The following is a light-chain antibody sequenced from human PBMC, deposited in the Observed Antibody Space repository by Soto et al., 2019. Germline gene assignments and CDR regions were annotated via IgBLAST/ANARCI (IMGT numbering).Light chain of an antibody. Sequence: EIVMTQSPGTLSSSPGERATLSCGASQSVSSNYLAWYQQKPGQAPRLLIYDTSSRASDIPDRFSGSGSGTDFTLTISRLEPEDFALYFCQQYGSSPTFGQETKVDIK. CDR2: DTS. CDR1: QSVSSNY. CDR3: QQYGSSPT. V-gene: IGKV3-20*01. J-gene: IGKJ1*01.